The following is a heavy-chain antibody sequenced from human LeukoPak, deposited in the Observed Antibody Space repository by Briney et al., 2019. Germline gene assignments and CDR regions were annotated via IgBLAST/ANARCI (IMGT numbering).Heavy chain of an antibody. CDR1: GYTFTSYD. Sequence: ASVRVSCKASGYTFTSYDINWVRQATGQGLEWMGWMNPNSGGTNYAQKFQGRVTMTRDTSISTAYMELSRLRSDDTAVYYCARVSSMRIFDAFDIWGQGTMVTVSS. J-gene: IGHJ3*02. CDR3: ARVSSMRIFDAFDI. CDR2: MNPNSGGT. V-gene: IGHV1-2*02. D-gene: IGHD3-3*01.